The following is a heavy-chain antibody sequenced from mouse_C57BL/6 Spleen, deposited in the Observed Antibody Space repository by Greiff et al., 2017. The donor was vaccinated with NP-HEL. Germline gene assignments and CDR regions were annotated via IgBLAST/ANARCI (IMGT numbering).Heavy chain of an antibody. J-gene: IGHJ3*01. V-gene: IGHV1-69*01. Sequence: QVQLQQPGAELVMPGASVKLSCKASGYTFTSYWMHWVKQRPGQGLEWIGEIDPSDSYTNYNQKFKGKSTLTVDKSSSTAYMQLSSLTSEDSAVYYCARRDSSGLAWFAYWGQGTLVTVSA. CDR2: IDPSDSYT. D-gene: IGHD3-2*02. CDR1: GYTFTSYW. CDR3: ARRDSSGLAWFAY.